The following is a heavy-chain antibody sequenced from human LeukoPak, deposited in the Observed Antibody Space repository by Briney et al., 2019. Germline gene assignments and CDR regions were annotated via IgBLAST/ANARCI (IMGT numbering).Heavy chain of an antibody. J-gene: IGHJ4*02. CDR3: ARGLGRKILGRIDY. D-gene: IGHD1-26*01. V-gene: IGHV4-39*01. Sequence: NPSETLSLTCTVSGGSISSSSYYWGWIRQPPGKGLEWIGSIYYSGSTYYNPSLKSRVTISVDTSKNQFSLKLSSVTAADTAVYYCARGLGRKILGRIDYWGQGTLVTVSS. CDR2: IYYSGST. CDR1: GGSISSSSYY.